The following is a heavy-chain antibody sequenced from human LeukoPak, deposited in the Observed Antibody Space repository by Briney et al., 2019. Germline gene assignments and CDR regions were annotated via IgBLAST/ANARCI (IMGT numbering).Heavy chain of an antibody. CDR3: ARLNVDTVDPYYYYYYMDV. J-gene: IGHJ6*03. Sequence: GGSLRLSCAASGFAFSSYSMNWVRQAPGKGLEWVSSISSSSSYIYYADSVKGRFTISRDNAKNSLYLQMNSLRAEDTAVYYCARLNVDTVDPYYYYYYMDVWGKGTTVTVSS. CDR2: ISSSSSYI. CDR1: GFAFSSYS. V-gene: IGHV3-21*01. D-gene: IGHD5-18*01.